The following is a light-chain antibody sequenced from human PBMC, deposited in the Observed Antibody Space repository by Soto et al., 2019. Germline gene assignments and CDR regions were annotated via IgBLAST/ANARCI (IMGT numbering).Light chain of an antibody. V-gene: IGKV3-11*01. CDR3: QHYNDWPPWT. CDR1: QSVGRY. Sequence: EIVLTQSPATLSLSPGERATLSCRASQSVGRYLAWYQQKPGQAPRLLIYDASTRATGIPARFSGSGSGTDFTLTISSLEPEDFALYYCQHYNDWPPWTFGQGTKVDIK. J-gene: IGKJ1*01. CDR2: DAS.